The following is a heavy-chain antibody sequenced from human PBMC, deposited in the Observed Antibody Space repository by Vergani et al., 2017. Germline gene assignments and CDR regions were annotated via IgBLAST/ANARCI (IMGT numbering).Heavy chain of an antibody. Sequence: VQLVESGGGVVQPGRSLRLSCAASGFPFSSSAMHWVRQAPGKGMEWVAVISYDGSNKYYAASVKGRFTISRDNSKNTLYLQMNSLRAEDTAVYYWAPRMSVMITFGGVIADFDYWGQGTLVTVSS. CDR2: ISYDGSNK. CDR1: GFPFSSSA. D-gene: IGHD3-16*02. J-gene: IGHJ4*02. V-gene: IGHV3-30-3*01. CDR3: APRMSVMITFGGVIADFDY.